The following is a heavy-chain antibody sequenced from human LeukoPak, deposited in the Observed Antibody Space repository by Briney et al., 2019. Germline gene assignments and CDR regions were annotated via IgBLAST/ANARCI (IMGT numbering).Heavy chain of an antibody. CDR2: IYYSAST. Sequence: KASETLSLTCTLACRSITSCYGGWTRQPPGKGLEWIGYIYYSASTKYNPSLKSGVTISVDTSKNQFYLKVTPVTAADTAVYYCERDNGIYPSFEHWGQGTLVTVSS. CDR1: CRSITSCY. D-gene: IGHD1-26*01. J-gene: IGHJ4*02. CDR3: ERDNGIYPSFEH. V-gene: IGHV4-59*01.